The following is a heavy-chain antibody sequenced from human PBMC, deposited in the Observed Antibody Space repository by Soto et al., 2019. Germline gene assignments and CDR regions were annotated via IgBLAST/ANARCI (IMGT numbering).Heavy chain of an antibody. V-gene: IGHV3-49*05. Sequence: EMQLVESGGGLVKPGRSLRLSCSGSGFTFGDYAMSWFRQTPGKGLECVGFIRSERYGGTADYAASVKGRFIISRDDSKSVAYLQRNSLKSDYTGVYYCTTIPRDRRCYPFDGWGQGTLVTVSS. CDR3: TTIPRDRRCYPFDG. J-gene: IGHJ5*02. CDR1: GFTFGDYA. CDR2: IRSERYGGTA. D-gene: IGHD5-18*01.